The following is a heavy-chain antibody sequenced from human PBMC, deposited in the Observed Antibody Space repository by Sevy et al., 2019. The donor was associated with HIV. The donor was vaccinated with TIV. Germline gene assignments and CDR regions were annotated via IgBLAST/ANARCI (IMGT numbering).Heavy chain of an antibody. CDR3: ARASSSLDY. Sequence: GGSLTLSCAASGFTFSSHGMHWVRHAPGKGLEWMAVIWFDGSKKYYADSVQGRFTISRDNSKNTLYLQMNSLRTEDTAVYYCARASSSLDYWGQGTLVTVSS. CDR2: IWFDGSKK. V-gene: IGHV3-33*01. CDR1: GFTFSSHG. D-gene: IGHD3-10*01. J-gene: IGHJ4*02.